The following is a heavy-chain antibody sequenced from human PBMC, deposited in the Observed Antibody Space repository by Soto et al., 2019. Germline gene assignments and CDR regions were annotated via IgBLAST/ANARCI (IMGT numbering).Heavy chain of an antibody. CDR1: GFTFSSYA. CDR3: ARVYRERITMVRGVAAGNYYYMDV. V-gene: IGHV3-64*01. D-gene: IGHD3-10*01. CDR2: ISSNGGST. J-gene: IGHJ6*03. Sequence: GGSLRLSCAASGFTFSSYAMHWVRQAPGKGLEYVSAISSNGGSTYYANSVKGRFTISRDNSKNTLYLQMGSLRAEDMAVYYCARVYRERITMVRGVAAGNYYYMDVWGKGTTVTVSS.